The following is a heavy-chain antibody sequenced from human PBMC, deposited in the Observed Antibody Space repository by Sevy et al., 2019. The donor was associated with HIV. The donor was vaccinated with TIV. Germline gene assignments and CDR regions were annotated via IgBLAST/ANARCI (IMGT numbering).Heavy chain of an antibody. D-gene: IGHD3-22*01. CDR3: ARGATFYSDSSGRVLSVLGAFDI. J-gene: IGHJ3*02. V-gene: IGHV3-53*01. Sequence: GSLRLSCAASGFTVSSNYMSWVRQAPGKGLEWVSIIFSGGGTYYADSVQGRFTISRDNSKNMVYLQMNSLRAEDRAVFYCARGATFYSDSSGRVLSVLGAFDIWGRGTMVTVSS. CDR2: IFSGGGT. CDR1: GFTVSSNY.